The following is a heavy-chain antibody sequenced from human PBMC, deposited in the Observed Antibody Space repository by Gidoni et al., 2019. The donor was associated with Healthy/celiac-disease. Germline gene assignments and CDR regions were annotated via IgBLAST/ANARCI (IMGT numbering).Heavy chain of an antibody. J-gene: IGHJ4*02. Sequence: EVQLLESGGGLVQPGGSLRLSCAASGFTFSSYAMSWVRQAPGKGLEWVSAISGSGGSTYYADSVKGRFTISRDNCKNTLYLQMNSLRAEDTAVYYCAKPRGGSYSTYYFDYWGQGTLVTVSS. CDR2: ISGSGGST. CDR3: AKPRGGSYSTYYFDY. CDR1: GFTFSSYA. V-gene: IGHV3-23*01. D-gene: IGHD1-26*01.